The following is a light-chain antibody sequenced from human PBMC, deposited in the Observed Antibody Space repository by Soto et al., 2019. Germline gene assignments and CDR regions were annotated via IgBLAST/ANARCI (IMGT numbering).Light chain of an antibody. CDR2: GAS. CDR1: QSVNNN. CDR3: QQRSNCPPIT. Sequence: LTRYQDSLSVSPGHRATLSCRASQSVNNNLAWYQQKPGQAPRLLIYGASHRATGIPARFSGSGSGTDFTLTISSLQPEDAAVYYCQQRSNCPPITFGQGTRLEIK. J-gene: IGKJ5*01. V-gene: IGKV3-11*01.